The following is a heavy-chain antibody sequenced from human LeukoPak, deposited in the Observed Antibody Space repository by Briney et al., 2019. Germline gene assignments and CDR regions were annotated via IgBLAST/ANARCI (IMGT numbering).Heavy chain of an antibody. Sequence: PSETLSFTCTVSCASISSYYWSWIRQPPGKGLEWIGYIYHSGSTNYNSSLKSRVTISVDTSKNQFSLKLSSVTAADTAVYYCARASFQFDPWGQGILVTVSS. CDR1: CASISSYY. CDR3: ARASFQFDP. D-gene: IGHD6-6*01. J-gene: IGHJ5*02. CDR2: IYHSGST. V-gene: IGHV4-59*01.